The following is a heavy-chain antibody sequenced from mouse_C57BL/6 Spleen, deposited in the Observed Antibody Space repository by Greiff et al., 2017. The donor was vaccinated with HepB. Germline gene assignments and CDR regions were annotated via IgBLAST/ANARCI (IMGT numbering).Heavy chain of an antibody. CDR2: INPNNGGT. V-gene: IGHV1-18*01. CDR3: ARFRVYFDY. CDR1: GYTFTDYN. J-gene: IGHJ2*01. Sequence: EVQGVESGPELVKPGASVKIPCKASGYTFTDYNMDWVKQSHGKSLEWIGDINPNNGGTIYNQKFKGKATLTVDKSSSTAYMELRSLTSEDTAVYYCARFRVYFDYWGQGTTLTVSS.